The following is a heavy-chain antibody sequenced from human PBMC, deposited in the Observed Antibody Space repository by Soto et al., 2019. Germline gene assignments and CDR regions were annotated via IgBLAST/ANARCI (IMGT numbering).Heavy chain of an antibody. CDR1: GGSISSYY. CDR3: ARHGGADYVWGSYPPGAFDI. J-gene: IGHJ3*02. D-gene: IGHD3-16*02. V-gene: IGHV4-59*08. Sequence: SETLSLTCTVSGGSISSYYWSWIRQPPGKGLEWIGYIYYSGSTNYNPSLKSRVTISVDTSKNQFSLKLSSVTAADTAVYYCARHGGADYVWGSYPPGAFDIWGQGTMVTVSS. CDR2: IYYSGST.